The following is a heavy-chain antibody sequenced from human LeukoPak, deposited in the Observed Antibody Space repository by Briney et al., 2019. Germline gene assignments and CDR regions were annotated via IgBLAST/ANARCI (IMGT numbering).Heavy chain of an antibody. D-gene: IGHD3-16*01. J-gene: IGHJ4*02. CDR3: AKGKNYDYVWGSYYFDY. CDR2: ISGSGGST. Sequence: GGSLRLSCSASGFPFSSYAMHWVRQAPGKGLEYVSAISGSGGSTYYADSVKGRFTISRDNSKNTLYLQMNSLRAEDTAVYYCAKGKNYDYVWGSYYFDYWGQGTLVTVSS. V-gene: IGHV3-23*01. CDR1: GFPFSSYA.